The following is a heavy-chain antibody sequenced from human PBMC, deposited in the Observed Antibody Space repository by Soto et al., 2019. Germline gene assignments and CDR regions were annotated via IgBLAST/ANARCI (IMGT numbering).Heavy chain of an antibody. V-gene: IGHV3-21*06. CDR2: LAGSSFI. Sequence: EVELVESGGGLVKAGGSLRLSCVASGFTSNRHMMNWVRQAPGRGLEWVALAGSSFIQHADSVKGRFPISRDDARNSVFQKMNTLRDEETAVYYCASRDIYSLAFDHWGRGTLVTVSS. J-gene: IGHJ4*02. CDR3: ASRDIYSLAFDH. D-gene: IGHD3-9*01. CDR1: GFTSNRHM.